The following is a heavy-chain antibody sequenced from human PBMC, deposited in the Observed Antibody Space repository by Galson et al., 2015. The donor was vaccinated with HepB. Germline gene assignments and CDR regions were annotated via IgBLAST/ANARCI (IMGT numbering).Heavy chain of an antibody. J-gene: IGHJ6*02. Sequence: SLRLSCAASGFSFSNHWMHWVRQAPGKGLIWVSQINGDGGRTTYADSLKGRFTISRDNAERTLYLQMNSLTAEDTAVYYCTKGGPRYAVDVWGQGTTVTVSS. V-gene: IGHV3-74*01. CDR2: INGDGGRT. D-gene: IGHD1-1*01. CDR1: GFSFSNHW. CDR3: TKGGPRYAVDV.